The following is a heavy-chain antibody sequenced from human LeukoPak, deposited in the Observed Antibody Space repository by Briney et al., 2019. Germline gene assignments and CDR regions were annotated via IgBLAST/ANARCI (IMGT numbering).Heavy chain of an antibody. CDR3: ARHAYYDILTGPAYFDY. CDR1: GGSISSYY. J-gene: IGHJ4*02. Sequence: SETLSLTCTVSGGSISSYYWSWIRQPPGQGLEWIGDIYYSGSTNYNPSLKSRVTISVDTSKNQFSLKLSSVTAADTAVYYCARHAYYDILTGPAYFDYWGQGTLVTVSS. D-gene: IGHD3-9*01. V-gene: IGHV4-59*08. CDR2: IYYSGST.